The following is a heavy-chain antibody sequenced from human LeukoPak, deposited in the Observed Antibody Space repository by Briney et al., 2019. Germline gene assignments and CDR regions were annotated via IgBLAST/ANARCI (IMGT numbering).Heavy chain of an antibody. Sequence: GGSLRLSCETSGFIFSNCWMTWVRQAPGKGLEWVANIKTDASEKYYADSVKGRFTISRDSAKMSLYLQMNSLRVEDTAVYYCATYSTRNAREFQSWGQGTLVTVSS. CDR3: ATYSTRNAREFQS. J-gene: IGHJ1*01. D-gene: IGHD4-11*01. CDR1: GFIFSNCW. V-gene: IGHV3-7*01. CDR2: IKTDASEK.